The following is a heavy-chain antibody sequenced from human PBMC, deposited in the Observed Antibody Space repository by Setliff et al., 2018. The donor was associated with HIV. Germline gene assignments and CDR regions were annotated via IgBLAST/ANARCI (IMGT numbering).Heavy chain of an antibody. D-gene: IGHD3-10*01. V-gene: IGHV4-34*01. J-gene: IGHJ5*02. CDR1: GGSFSGHY. CDR3: ATYADRESNRFDP. CDR2: INHIGGN. Sequence: SETLSLTCAVYGGSFSGHYWSWIRQPPGKGLEWIGEINHIGGNMNYNPSLKSRVTISVDTSKNQFSLKLSSVTAADTAVYYCATYADRESNRFDPWGQGILVTVSS.